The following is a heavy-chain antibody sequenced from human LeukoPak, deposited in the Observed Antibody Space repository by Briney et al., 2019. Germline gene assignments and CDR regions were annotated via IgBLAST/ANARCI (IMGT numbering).Heavy chain of an antibody. Sequence: SETLSLTCTVSSASISSSPYYWSWIRQPPGKGLEWIGYIYYSGSTNYNPSLKSRVTISVKTSKNQFSLKLRSVTAADTAVYYCARVTGYTIEDYFDYWGQGTLVTVSS. CDR1: SASISSSPYY. V-gene: IGHV4-61*01. CDR3: ARVTGYTIEDYFDY. D-gene: IGHD3-9*01. J-gene: IGHJ4*02. CDR2: IYYSGST.